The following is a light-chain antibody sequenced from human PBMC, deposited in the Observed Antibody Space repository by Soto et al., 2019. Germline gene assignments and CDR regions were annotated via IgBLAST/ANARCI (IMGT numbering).Light chain of an antibody. Sequence: QSALTQPPSASGSPGQSVTISCTGTSSDCGGYNYVSWYQQHPGKAPKLMIYEVSKRPSGVPDRFSGSKSVNTASLTVSWLQAEDVADYHSSSYAGNNKFHVSGTGTKLTVL. V-gene: IGLV2-8*01. CDR3: SSYAGNNKFHV. CDR2: EVS. J-gene: IGLJ1*01. CDR1: SSDCGGYNY.